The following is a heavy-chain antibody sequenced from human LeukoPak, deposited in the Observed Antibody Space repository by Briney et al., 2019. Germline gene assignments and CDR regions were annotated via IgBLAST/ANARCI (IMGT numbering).Heavy chain of an antibody. Sequence: GGSLGLSCAASGFSFSSYWMHWVRQAPGKGLVWVSHINTDGSSTSYADSVKGRFTISRDNAKNTLYLQMNSLRAEDTAVYYCARAGGFGYYFDYWGQGTLVTVSS. D-gene: IGHD3-10*01. V-gene: IGHV3-74*01. CDR3: ARAGGFGYYFDY. CDR2: INTDGSST. CDR1: GFSFSSYW. J-gene: IGHJ4*02.